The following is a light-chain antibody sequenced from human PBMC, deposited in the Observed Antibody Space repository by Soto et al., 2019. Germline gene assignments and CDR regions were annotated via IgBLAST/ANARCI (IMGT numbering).Light chain of an antibody. V-gene: IGLV1-47*02. CDR1: SSNIGSNY. CDR2: SNN. J-gene: IGLJ1*01. CDR3: AAWDDSLSVPYV. Sequence: QSVLTQPPSASGTPGQRVTISCSGRSSNIGSNYVYWYQQLPGTAPKLLIYSNNQRPSGVPDRFSGSKSGTSASLAISGLRSEDEADYYCAAWDDSLSVPYVFGTGTKVTVL.